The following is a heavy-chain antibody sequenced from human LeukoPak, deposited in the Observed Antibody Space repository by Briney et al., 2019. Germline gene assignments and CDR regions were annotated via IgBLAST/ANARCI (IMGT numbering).Heavy chain of an antibody. D-gene: IGHD3-10*01. Sequence: SETLSLTCTVSGGSISSYYWSWIRQPAGKGREWIGRIYTSGSTNYNPSLRSRVTISVTTSKNQFSLKVSSVTAADTAVYYCARHFYGSGSYRAYGMDVWGQGTTVTVSS. J-gene: IGHJ6*02. V-gene: IGHV4-4*07. CDR2: IYTSGST. CDR1: GGSISSYY. CDR3: ARHFYGSGSYRAYGMDV.